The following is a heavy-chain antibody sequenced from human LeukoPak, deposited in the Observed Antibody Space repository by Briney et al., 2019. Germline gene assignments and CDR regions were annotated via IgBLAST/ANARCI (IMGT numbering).Heavy chain of an antibody. D-gene: IGHD3-22*01. J-gene: IGHJ4*02. CDR2: ISVSGGRT. V-gene: IGHV3-23*01. CDR1: GFTFSSYA. CDR3: AKRGPGYDKSTYPPHYFDY. Sequence: XSLRLSCAASGFTFSSYAMSWVRQAPGKGLEWVSGISVSGGRTDYADSVKGRFTISRDNSKNTLYLQMNSLRAEDTAVYYCAKRGPGYDKSTYPPHYFDYWGQGTLVTVSS.